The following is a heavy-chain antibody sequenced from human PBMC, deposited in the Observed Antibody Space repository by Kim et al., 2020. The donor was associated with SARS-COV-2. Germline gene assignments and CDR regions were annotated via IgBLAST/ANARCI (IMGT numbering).Heavy chain of an antibody. Sequence: GGSLRLSCAASGFTFSSYEMNWVRQAPGKGLEWVSYISSSGSTIYYADSVKGRFTISRDNAKNSLYLQMNSLRAEDTAVYYCARVLYDFWSGSYGMDVWGQGTTVTVSS. D-gene: IGHD3-3*01. J-gene: IGHJ6*02. CDR2: ISSSGSTI. V-gene: IGHV3-48*03. CDR3: ARVLYDFWSGSYGMDV. CDR1: GFTFSSYE.